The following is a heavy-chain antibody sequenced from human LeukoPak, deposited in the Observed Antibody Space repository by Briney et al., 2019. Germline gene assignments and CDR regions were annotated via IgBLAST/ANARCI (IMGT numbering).Heavy chain of an antibody. V-gene: IGHV1-69*13. CDR3: ARDRYCYDSSGYYHEFDY. CDR1: GGTFSSYA. Sequence: SVKVSCKASGGTFSSYAISWVRQAPGQGLEWMGGIIPIFGTANYAQKFQGRVTITADESTSTAYMELSSLRSEDTAVYYCARDRYCYDSSGYYHEFDYWGQGTLVTVSS. D-gene: IGHD3-22*01. J-gene: IGHJ4*02. CDR2: IIPIFGTA.